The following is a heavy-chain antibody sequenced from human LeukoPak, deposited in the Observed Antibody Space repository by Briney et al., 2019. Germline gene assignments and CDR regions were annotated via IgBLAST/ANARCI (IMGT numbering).Heavy chain of an antibody. Sequence: SQTLSLTCATSGDSVSSNSVTWNWIRQSPSRGLEWLGRTYYRSTWYNDYAVSVRGRISVNPDTSKNQFSLHLNSVTPEDTAVYYCARRLTQYDCFDPWGQGILVTVSS. CDR3: ARRLTQYDCFDP. J-gene: IGHJ5*02. D-gene: IGHD2-2*01. V-gene: IGHV6-1*01. CDR2: TYYRSTWYN. CDR1: GDSVSSNSVT.